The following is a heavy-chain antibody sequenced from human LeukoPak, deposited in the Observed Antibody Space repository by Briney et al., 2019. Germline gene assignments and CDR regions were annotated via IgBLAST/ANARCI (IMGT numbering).Heavy chain of an antibody. Sequence: SETLSLTCTVSGGSISSYYWSWIRQPAGKGLEWIGRIYTSGTTYYNPSLKSRVTISLDTSQNQFSLKLGSVTVADTAVYYCARRSYDSNSNFDYWGQGTLVTVSS. V-gene: IGHV4-4*07. J-gene: IGHJ4*02. CDR3: ARRSYDSNSNFDY. CDR1: GGSISSYY. CDR2: IYTSGTT. D-gene: IGHD3-22*01.